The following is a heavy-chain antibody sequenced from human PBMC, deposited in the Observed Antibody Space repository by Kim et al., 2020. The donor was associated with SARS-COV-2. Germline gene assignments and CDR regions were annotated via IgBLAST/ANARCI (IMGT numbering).Heavy chain of an antibody. J-gene: IGHJ5*02. D-gene: IGHD3-16*02. Sequence: SETLSLTCTVSGGSISSYYWSWIRQPAGKGLEWIGRIYTSGSTNYNPSLKSRVTMSVDTSKNQFSLKLSSVTAADTAVYYCARDRRNMITFGGVIGGNVNWFDPWGQGTLVTVSS. CDR2: IYTSGST. CDR3: ARDRRNMITFGGVIGGNVNWFDP. CDR1: GGSISSYY. V-gene: IGHV4-4*07.